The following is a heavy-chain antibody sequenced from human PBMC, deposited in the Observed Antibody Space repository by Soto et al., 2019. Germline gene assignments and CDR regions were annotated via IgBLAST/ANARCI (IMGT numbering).Heavy chain of an antibody. J-gene: IGHJ4*02. V-gene: IGHV3-48*02. CDR1: GFSFSNYN. D-gene: IGHD3-22*01. Sequence: EVQLVESGGGLVQPGGSLRLTCAASGFSFSNYNMNWVRQAPGKGLEWVSYISKSSDTIYYADSVRGRFSISRDNGKNSLYLQMDSLRDEDTAVYYCARDALDYDTTGYHCDYWGQGTLVTVSS. CDR3: ARDALDYDTTGYHCDY. CDR2: ISKSSDTI.